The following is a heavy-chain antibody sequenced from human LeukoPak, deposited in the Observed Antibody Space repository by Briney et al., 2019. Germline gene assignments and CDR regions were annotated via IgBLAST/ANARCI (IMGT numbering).Heavy chain of an antibody. D-gene: IGHD2-15*01. CDR3: ARDHGGGNCDF. J-gene: IGHJ4*02. CDR1: GYTFACYG. CDR2: ISAYNGHR. Sequence: ASVKVTCKASGYTFACYGFSWVRQPPGQGLEWMGWISAYNGHRTYAQNFQGRVSMTTDSSTNTAYMELRSLRPDDTAVYYCARDHGGGNCDFWGQGSLVTVSS. V-gene: IGHV1-18*01.